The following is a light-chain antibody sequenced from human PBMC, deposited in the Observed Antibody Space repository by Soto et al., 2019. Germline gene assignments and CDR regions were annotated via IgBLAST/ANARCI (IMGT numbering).Light chain of an antibody. CDR3: AAWDNNLGGPA. V-gene: IGLV1-47*01. J-gene: IGLJ2*01. CDR2: RNN. Sequence: QPVLTQPPSASGTPGQRVSISCSGSNSSIGSKYVYWYQQLPGTAPKLLMYRNNQRPSGVPDRFSGSKSGTSASLAISGLRSEDEADYYCAAWDNNLGGPAFGGGTKVTVL. CDR1: NSSIGSKY.